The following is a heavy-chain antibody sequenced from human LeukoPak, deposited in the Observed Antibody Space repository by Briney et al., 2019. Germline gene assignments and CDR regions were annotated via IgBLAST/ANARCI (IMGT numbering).Heavy chain of an antibody. V-gene: IGHV3-48*03. Sequence: GGSLRLSCAASGFTFSSYEMNWVGQAPGKGLEWFSYISSSGSSIYYAASVKGRFTISRDNAKNSLYLQMNSLRAEDTAVYYCARDLIGGSGSYYPFDYWGQGTLVTVSS. CDR1: GFTFSSYE. J-gene: IGHJ4*02. D-gene: IGHD3-10*01. CDR2: ISSSGSSI. CDR3: ARDLIGGSGSYYPFDY.